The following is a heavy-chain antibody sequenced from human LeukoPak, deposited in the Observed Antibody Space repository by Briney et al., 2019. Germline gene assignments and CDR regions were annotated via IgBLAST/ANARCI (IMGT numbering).Heavy chain of an antibody. Sequence: SETLSLTCTVSGGSISGYYWSWIRQPPGRGLEWIGYIHDSGITNYNPSLKSRVTMPVDTSKNQFSLKLRSVTPADTAVYYCARDMTRPYFFDYWGQGTLVTVSS. CDR2: IHDSGIT. D-gene: IGHD2-2*01. CDR1: GGSISGYY. J-gene: IGHJ4*02. V-gene: IGHV4-59*01. CDR3: ARDMTRPYFFDY.